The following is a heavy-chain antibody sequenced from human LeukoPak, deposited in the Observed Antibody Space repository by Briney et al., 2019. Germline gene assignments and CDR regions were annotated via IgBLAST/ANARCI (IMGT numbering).Heavy chain of an antibody. CDR3: VKDNYGDYIGFFDH. CDR1: GFNFYEYA. J-gene: IGHJ4*02. CDR2: INWKSGII. Sequence: GGSLRLSCVASGFNFYEYAMHWVRGAPGKGLEWVSGINWKSGIIGYADSVKGRFTISRDNAKNSLFLQMNSLRAEDTALYYCVKDNYGDYIGFFDHWGQGTLVTVSS. V-gene: IGHV3-9*01. D-gene: IGHD4-17*01.